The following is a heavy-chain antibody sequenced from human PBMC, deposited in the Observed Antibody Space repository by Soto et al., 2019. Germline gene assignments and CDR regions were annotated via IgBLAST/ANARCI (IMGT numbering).Heavy chain of an antibody. D-gene: IGHD3-3*01. J-gene: IGHJ4*02. V-gene: IGHV4-30-4*01. CDR1: GGSISSGDYY. Sequence: PSETLSLTCTVSGGSISSGDYYWSWIRQPPGKGLEWIGYIYYSGSTYYNPSLKSRVTISVDTSKNQFSLKLSSVTAADTAVYYCATRRYYDFWSGYYYFDYWGQGTLVTVSS. CDR3: ATRRYYDFWSGYYYFDY. CDR2: IYYSGST.